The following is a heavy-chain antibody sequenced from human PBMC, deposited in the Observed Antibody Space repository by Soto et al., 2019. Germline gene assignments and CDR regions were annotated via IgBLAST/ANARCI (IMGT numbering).Heavy chain of an antibody. D-gene: IGHD6-6*01. V-gene: IGHV1-69*12. CDR2: IIPIFGTA. CDR3: ASPYSSSFYYYGMDV. J-gene: IGHJ6*02. CDR1: GGTFSSYA. Sequence: QVQLVQSGAEVKKPGSSVKVSCKASGGTFSSYAITWVRQAPGQGLEWMGGIIPIFGTANYAQKFQGRVTITADDSTSTAYMELVSLRSEDTAVYYCASPYSSSFYYYGMDVWGQGTTVTVSS.